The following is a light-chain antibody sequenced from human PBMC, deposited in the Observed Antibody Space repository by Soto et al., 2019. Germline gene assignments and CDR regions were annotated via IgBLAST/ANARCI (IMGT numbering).Light chain of an antibody. Sequence: DIQMSQSPSSLSASVGDRVTITCQASQDISNYLNWYQHKPGKPPKLLIYDASNLETGVPSRFSGSKFGTVFTFTIISLQPEDIATYYCQQYDNLPFSFGGGTKVDIK. J-gene: IGKJ4*01. CDR2: DAS. V-gene: IGKV1-33*01. CDR1: QDISNY. CDR3: QQYDNLPFS.